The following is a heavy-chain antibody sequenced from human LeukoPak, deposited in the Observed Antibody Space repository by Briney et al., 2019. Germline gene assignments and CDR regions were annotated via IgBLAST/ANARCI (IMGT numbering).Heavy chain of an antibody. Sequence: GGSLRLSCAASGFTFSSYAMSWVRQAPGKGLEWVSGISGSGDNTYYADSVKGRFTISRDNSKNTLYVQVNSLGTEDTAAYYCAKGSYYDSSGSLCFDYWGQGTLVTVSS. D-gene: IGHD3-22*01. V-gene: IGHV3-23*01. J-gene: IGHJ4*02. CDR3: AKGSYYDSSGSLCFDY. CDR1: GFTFSSYA. CDR2: ISGSGDNT.